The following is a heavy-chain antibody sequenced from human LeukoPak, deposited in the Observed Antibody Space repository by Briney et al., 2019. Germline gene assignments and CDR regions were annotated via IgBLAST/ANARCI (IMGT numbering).Heavy chain of an antibody. Sequence: SVKVSCKASGGTFSSYTISWVRQAPGQGLEWMGRIIPILGIANYAQKFQGRVTITADKSTSTAYMELSSQRSEDTAVYYCARGGDGYNYLFDYWGQGTLVTVSS. J-gene: IGHJ4*02. CDR3: ARGGDGYNYLFDY. CDR1: GGTFSSYT. V-gene: IGHV1-69*02. CDR2: IIPILGIA. D-gene: IGHD5-24*01.